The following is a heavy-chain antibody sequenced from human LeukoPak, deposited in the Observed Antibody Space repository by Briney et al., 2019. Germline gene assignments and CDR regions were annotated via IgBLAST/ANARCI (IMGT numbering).Heavy chain of an antibody. CDR2: IFHSGST. CDR1: GYSIRSGFY. V-gene: IGHV4-38-2*02. J-gene: IGHJ3*02. CDR3: ATGRRDRDAFDI. Sequence: PSETLSLTCSVSGYSIRSGFYWGWIRQSPGKGLQWIGSIFHSGSTYFNASLKSRVSISVDTSKNEFSLKLSSVTAADTAVYYCATGRRDRDAFDIWGQGTMVTVSS. D-gene: IGHD5-24*01.